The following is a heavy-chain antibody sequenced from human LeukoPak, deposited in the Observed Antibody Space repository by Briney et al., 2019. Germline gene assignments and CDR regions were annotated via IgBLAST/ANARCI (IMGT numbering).Heavy chain of an antibody. J-gene: IGHJ5*02. CDR2: IIPIFGTA. V-gene: IGHV1-69*05. D-gene: IGHD3-9*01. Sequence: SVKVSCKASGYTFTGYYMHWVRQAPGQGLEWMGGIIPIFGTANYAQKFQGRVTITTDESTSTAYMELSSLRSEDTAVYYCARDRYDILTGYYQLNWFDPWGQGTLVTVSS. CDR1: GYTFTGYY. CDR3: ARDRYDILTGYYQLNWFDP.